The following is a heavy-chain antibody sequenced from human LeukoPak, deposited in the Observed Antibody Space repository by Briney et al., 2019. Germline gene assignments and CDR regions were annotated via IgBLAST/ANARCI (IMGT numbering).Heavy chain of an antibody. CDR1: GYRFTNYG. D-gene: IGHD6-19*01. Sequence: ASVTVSCKTSGYRFTNYGVNWVRQAPGQGLEGMGWTSAYNGDTKYGQKFQGRLTMTTDTSTSTAYMDVRSLRSEDTAVYYCARDLLQWQTNNWLAPWGQGTLVTVSS. V-gene: IGHV1-18*01. J-gene: IGHJ5*02. CDR3: ARDLLQWQTNNWLAP. CDR2: TSAYNGDT.